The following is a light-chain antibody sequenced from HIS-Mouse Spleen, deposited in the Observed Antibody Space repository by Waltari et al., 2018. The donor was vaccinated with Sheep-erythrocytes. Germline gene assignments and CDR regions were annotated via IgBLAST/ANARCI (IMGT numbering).Light chain of an antibody. CDR2: DVS. Sequence: QSALTQPRSVSGSPGQSVTISCTGTSSDVGGYKYVSWYQQHPGKAPQLMIYDVSKRPSGVPDRFSGSKSGNTASLTISGLQAEDEADYYCCSYAGSYNHVFATGTKVTVL. CDR3: CSYAGSYNHV. CDR1: SSDVGGYKY. V-gene: IGLV2-11*01. J-gene: IGLJ1*01.